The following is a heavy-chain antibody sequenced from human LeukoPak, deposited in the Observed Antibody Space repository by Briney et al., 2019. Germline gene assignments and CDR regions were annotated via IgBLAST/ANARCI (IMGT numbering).Heavy chain of an antibody. Sequence: SETLSLTCSVSGGSISSGDYYWSWIRQPPGKGLEWIVYIHYSGSTYYNPSLKSRVTISVDTSKNQFSLRLTSVTAADTAVYYCVRGGNTRYCSSTSCYMRYNWFDPWGRGTLVTVSS. CDR2: IHYSGST. J-gene: IGHJ5*02. D-gene: IGHD2-2*01. CDR3: VRGGNTRYCSSTSCYMRYNWFDP. CDR1: GGSISSGDYY. V-gene: IGHV4-30-4*01.